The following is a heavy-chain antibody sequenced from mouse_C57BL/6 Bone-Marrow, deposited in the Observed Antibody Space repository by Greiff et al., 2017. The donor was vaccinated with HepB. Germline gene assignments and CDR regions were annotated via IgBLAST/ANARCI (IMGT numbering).Heavy chain of an antibody. CDR2: IDPENGDT. Sequence: VQLQQSGAELVRPGASVKLSCTASGFNINDYYMHWVKQRPEQGLEWIGWIDPENGDTEYASKFQGKAPITADTSSNTAYLQLSSLTSEDTAVYYCTAYEALSGCWGQGTTRTVAS. V-gene: IGHV14-4*01. J-gene: IGHJ2*01. D-gene: IGHD6-5*01. CDR3: TAYEALSGC. CDR1: GFNINDYY.